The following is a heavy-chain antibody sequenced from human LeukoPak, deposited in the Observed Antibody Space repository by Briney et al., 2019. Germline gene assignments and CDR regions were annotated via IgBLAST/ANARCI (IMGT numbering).Heavy chain of an antibody. D-gene: IGHD6-19*01. CDR1: GGSITTSY. Sequence: SETLSLTCTVSGGSITTSYWSWVRQPPGKGLEWIGYIFYSGSTYYNPSPKSRVTISVDTSKNQFSLKLSSVTAADTAVYYCARRVIAVAATDYWGQGTLVTVSS. CDR2: IFYSGST. CDR3: ARRVIAVAATDY. V-gene: IGHV4-59*08. J-gene: IGHJ4*02.